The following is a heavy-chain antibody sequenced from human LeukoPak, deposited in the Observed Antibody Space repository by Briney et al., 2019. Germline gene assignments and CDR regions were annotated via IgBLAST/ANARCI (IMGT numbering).Heavy chain of an antibody. CDR2: ISSSSYI. J-gene: IGHJ3*02. CDR3: ARFSGGRGYDSSGYYPPRAFDI. V-gene: IGHV3-21*01. D-gene: IGHD3-22*01. CDR1: GFTFSSFG. Sequence: GGSLRLSCAASGFTFSSFGMNWVRQGPGKGLEWVSSISSSSYIYYADSVKGRFTISRDNAKNSLYLQMNSLRAEDTAVYYCARFSGGRGYDSSGYYPPRAFDIWGQGTMVTVSS.